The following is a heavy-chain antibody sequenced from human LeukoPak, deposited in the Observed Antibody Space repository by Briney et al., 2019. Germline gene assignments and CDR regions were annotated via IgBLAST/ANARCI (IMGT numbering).Heavy chain of an antibody. CDR2: ISGDGGTT. J-gene: IGHJ4*02. CDR1: GFTSNYW. CDR3: TRGYSGYGNFDC. D-gene: IGHD5-12*01. Sequence: PGGSLRLSCAAIGFTSNYWMHWVRQAPGKGLVWVSRISGDGGTTFYSDSVKGRFTISRDNSKNTLYLQMNSLRAEDTAVYYCTRGYSGYGNFDCWGQGTLVTVSS. V-gene: IGHV3-74*01.